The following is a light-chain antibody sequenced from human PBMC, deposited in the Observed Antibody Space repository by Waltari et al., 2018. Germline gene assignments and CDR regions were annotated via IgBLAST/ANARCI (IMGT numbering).Light chain of an antibody. Sequence: DTQMTQSPSSLSASVADRVTITCRASQSINTYLNWYQHTQGKAPKLPIYAASTLYSGDPSRFSGSGTGTHFSLTLNGLQPEDYATSSCQQSYNSPPRYTFGQGTKLEIK. J-gene: IGKJ2*01. CDR1: QSINTY. V-gene: IGKV1-39*01. CDR3: QQSYNSPPRYT. CDR2: AAS.